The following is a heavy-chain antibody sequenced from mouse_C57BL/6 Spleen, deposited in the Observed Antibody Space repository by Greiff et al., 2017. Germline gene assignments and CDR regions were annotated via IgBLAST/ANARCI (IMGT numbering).Heavy chain of an antibody. D-gene: IGHD1-1*01. CDR2: ISSGGDYI. V-gene: IGHV5-9-1*02. CDR1: GFTFSSYA. CDR3: TREGITTVPFDN. J-gene: IGHJ2*01. Sequence: EVQLVESGEGLVKPGGSLKLSCAASGFTFSSYAMSWVRQTPEKRLEWVAYISSGGDYIYYADTVKGRFTISRDNARNTLYLQMSSLKSEDTAMYYCTREGITTVPFDNWGQGTTLTVSS.